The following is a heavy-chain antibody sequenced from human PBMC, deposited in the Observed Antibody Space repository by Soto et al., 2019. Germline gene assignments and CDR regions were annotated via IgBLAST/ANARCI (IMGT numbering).Heavy chain of an antibody. J-gene: IGHJ4*02. V-gene: IGHV1-2*04. CDR3: ARDQEGIMITFGGVIVFHY. CDR2: INPNSGGT. Sequence: ASVKVSCKASGYTFTGYYMHWVRQAPGQGLEWMGWINPNSGGTNYAQKFQGWVTMTRDTSISTAYMELSRLRSDDTAVYYCARDQEGIMITFGGVIVFHYWGQGTLVTVSS. CDR1: GYTFTGYY. D-gene: IGHD3-16*02.